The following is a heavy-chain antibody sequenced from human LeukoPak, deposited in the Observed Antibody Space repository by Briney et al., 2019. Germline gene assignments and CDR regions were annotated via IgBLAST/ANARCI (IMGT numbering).Heavy chain of an antibody. Sequence: SETLSLTCTVSGGSISSYYWSWIRQPPGKGLEWIGYIYYSGSTNYNPSLKSRVTISVDTSKNQFSLKLSSVTAADTAVYYCARDPYGSEMYFDYWGQGTLVTVSS. CDR3: ARDPYGSEMYFDY. CDR1: GGSISSYY. J-gene: IGHJ4*02. CDR2: IYYSGST. V-gene: IGHV4-59*12. D-gene: IGHD3-10*01.